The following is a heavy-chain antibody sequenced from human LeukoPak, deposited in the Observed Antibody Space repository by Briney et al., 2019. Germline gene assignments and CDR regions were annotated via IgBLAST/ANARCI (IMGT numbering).Heavy chain of an antibody. J-gene: IGHJ6*03. CDR2: ISGSGGST. Sequence: GGSLRLSCAASGFTFSSYAMSWVRQARGKGLGWVSAISGSGGSTYYADSVKGRFTISRDNSKNTLYLQMNSLRAEDTAVYYCAKEGYYDSSGYYYYYYYYYMDVWGKGTTVTVSS. CDR3: AKEGYYDSSGYYYYYYYYYMDV. V-gene: IGHV3-23*01. CDR1: GFTFSSYA. D-gene: IGHD3-22*01.